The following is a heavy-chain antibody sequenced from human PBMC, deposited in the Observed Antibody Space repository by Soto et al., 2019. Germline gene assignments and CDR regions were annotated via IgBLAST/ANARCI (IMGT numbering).Heavy chain of an antibody. Sequence: ASVKVSCKASGYTFTGYYMHWVRQAPGQGLEWMGWINPNSGGTNYAQKFQGWVTMTRDTSISTAYMELSRLRSDDTTVYYCARVQQLGAFDIWGQGTMVTVSS. J-gene: IGHJ3*02. CDR3: ARVQQLGAFDI. V-gene: IGHV1-2*04. CDR1: GYTFTGYY. CDR2: INPNSGGT. D-gene: IGHD6-13*01.